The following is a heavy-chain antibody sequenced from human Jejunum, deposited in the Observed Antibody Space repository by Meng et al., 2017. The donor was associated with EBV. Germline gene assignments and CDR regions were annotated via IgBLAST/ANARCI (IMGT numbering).Heavy chain of an antibody. D-gene: IGHD2-21*01. CDR1: GFIFSDYA. CDR3: TREIRGFYSAY. CDR2: ISYDGSNK. J-gene: IGHJ4*02. V-gene: IGHV3-30-3*01. Sequence: VQLVEAGGGVVQPGMSLRLSCAASGFIFSDYAMHWVRQAPGKGLEWVALISYDGSNKYYADSVKGRFTISRDSSKNTLFLQMNSLRTEDTAVYYCTREIRGFYSAYWGQGALVTVS.